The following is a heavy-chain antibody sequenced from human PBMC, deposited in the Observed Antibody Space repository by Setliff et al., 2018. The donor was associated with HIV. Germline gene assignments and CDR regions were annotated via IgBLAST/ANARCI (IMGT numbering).Heavy chain of an antibody. Sequence: ASVKVSCKASGYSFTTYAISWVRQAPGQGLEWMGWISAYNGNTLYAQKFQGRVTMTTDTSTSTAYMDLNSLTSDDTAVYYCARDLVVVAPYYCFDPWGQGTLVTVPQ. CDR3: ARDLVVVAPYYCFDP. D-gene: IGHD2-15*01. J-gene: IGHJ5*02. CDR2: ISAYNGNT. V-gene: IGHV1-18*01. CDR1: GYSFTTYA.